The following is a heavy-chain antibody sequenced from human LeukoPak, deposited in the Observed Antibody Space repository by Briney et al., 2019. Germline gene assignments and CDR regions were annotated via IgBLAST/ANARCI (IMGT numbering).Heavy chain of an antibody. V-gene: IGHV4-38-2*01. CDR3: ARRRGSHYFDY. CDR1: GYSISSGYY. J-gene: IGHJ4*02. CDR2: IFHSGST. D-gene: IGHD3-10*01. Sequence: SETLSLTCAVSGYSISSGYYCGWIRQPPGKGLEWIGSIFHSGSTYYNPSLKSRVTMSVDTSENHFSLNLRSVTAADTAVYYCARRRGSHYFDYWGQGTLVTVSS.